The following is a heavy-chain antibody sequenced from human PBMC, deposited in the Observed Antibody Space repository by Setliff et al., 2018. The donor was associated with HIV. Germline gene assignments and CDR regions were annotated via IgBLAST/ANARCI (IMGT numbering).Heavy chain of an antibody. V-gene: IGHV4-38-2*01. J-gene: IGHJ3*02. CDR3: ATSLITVPPDAFDI. CDR1: GYSIRSGYY. D-gene: IGHD4-4*01. CDR2: IYHSGST. Sequence: NPSETLSLTCAVSGYSIRSGYYWGWIRQPPGKGLEWIGSIYHSGSTYYNPSLKSRVSISVDTSKNQLSLKLGSVTAADTAVYYCATSLITVPPDAFDIWGQGTMVTVSS.